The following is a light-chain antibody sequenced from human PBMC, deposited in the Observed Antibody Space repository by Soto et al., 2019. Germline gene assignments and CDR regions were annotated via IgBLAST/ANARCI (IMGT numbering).Light chain of an antibody. Sequence: EIVLTQSPTTLSLFPGERATLSCRASQSVSSNLAWYQQKSGQAPRLLIYATSSRATDIPDRFIGYGSGTDFTLTISGLEPEDFAVYYCQQYGSSLPTFGQGTKVDIK. J-gene: IGKJ1*01. CDR2: ATS. CDR1: QSVSSN. CDR3: QQYGSSLPT. V-gene: IGKV3-20*01.